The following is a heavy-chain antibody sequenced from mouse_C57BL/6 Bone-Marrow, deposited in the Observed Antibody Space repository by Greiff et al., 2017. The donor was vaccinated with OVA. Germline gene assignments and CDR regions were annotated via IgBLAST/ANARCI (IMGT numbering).Heavy chain of an antibody. CDR2: IHPSDSDT. D-gene: IGHD1-1*01. CDR1: GYTFTSYW. Sequence: QVQLQQPGAELVKPGASVKVSCKASGYTFTSYWMHWVKQRPGQGLEWIGRIHPSDSDTNYNQKFKGKATLTVDKSSSTAYMQLSSLTSEDSAVYYCAISPTTVVAPRFAYWGQGTLVTVSA. V-gene: IGHV1-74*01. CDR3: AISPTTVVAPRFAY. J-gene: IGHJ3*01.